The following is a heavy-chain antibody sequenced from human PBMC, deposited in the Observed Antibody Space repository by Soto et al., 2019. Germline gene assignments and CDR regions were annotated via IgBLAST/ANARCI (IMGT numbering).Heavy chain of an antibody. J-gene: IGHJ4*02. CDR1: GYTLTSYG. CDR3: ACDPATAYRSSSFAY. CDR2: ISAYDGNT. Sequence: GSSVKVSCKTSGYTLTSYGISWVRQAPGQGLEWMGWISAYDGNTKYAQKFQGRVTMTKDPSTSTAYMELRSLRSDDTAVYYCACDPATAYRSSSFAYWGRGTLVTVSS. V-gene: IGHV1-18*04. D-gene: IGHD6-6*01.